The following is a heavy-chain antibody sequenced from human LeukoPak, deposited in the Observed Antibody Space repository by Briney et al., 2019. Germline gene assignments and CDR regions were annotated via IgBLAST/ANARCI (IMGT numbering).Heavy chain of an antibody. CDR2: ISGRSSDI. CDR3: GRAFPPLRTSSAGDL. D-gene: IGHD3-16*01. V-gene: IGHV3-21*01. J-gene: IGHJ1*01. Sequence: GWSVRLSCSASGFSFSDYDMNWVRQAPGKGLEWVSAISGRSSDIYYGESVKGRFTISRDNAKNSLYLQMDSLGVEDTAVYYCGRAFPPLRTSSAGDLWGQGTLVIVSS. CDR1: GFSFSDYD.